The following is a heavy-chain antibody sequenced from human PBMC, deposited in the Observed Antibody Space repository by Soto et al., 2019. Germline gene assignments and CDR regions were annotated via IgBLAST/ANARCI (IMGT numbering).Heavy chain of an antibody. CDR2: IYPGDSDT. CDR1: GYSFTSYC. D-gene: IGHD6-13*01. Sequence: PVESLKISCKGSGYSFTSYCIGLVRQMPGKGLEWMGIIYPGDSDTRYSPSLQGQVTISADKSISTAYLQWSSLRASDTAMYYCARTSAAGKYYYGMDVSGQGTTLTV. J-gene: IGHJ6*02. CDR3: ARTSAAGKYYYGMDV. V-gene: IGHV5-51*01.